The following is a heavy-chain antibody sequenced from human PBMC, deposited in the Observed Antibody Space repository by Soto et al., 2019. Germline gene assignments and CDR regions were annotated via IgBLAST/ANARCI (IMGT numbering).Heavy chain of an antibody. Sequence: SETLSLTCTVSGGSISSSYWSWIRQPPGRGLEWISYISYSGSINFNPSLKSRVTVSIDTSKSQFSMRMNSVTAAETALYYCARHKGSGYDWAFDIWCQGKMVTVS. J-gene: IGHJ3*02. CDR1: GGSISSSY. CDR3: ARHKGSGYDWAFDI. CDR2: ISYSGSI. V-gene: IGHV4-59*08. D-gene: IGHD5-12*01.